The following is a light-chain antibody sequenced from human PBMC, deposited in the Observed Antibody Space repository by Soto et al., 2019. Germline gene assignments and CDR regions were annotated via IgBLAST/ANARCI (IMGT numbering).Light chain of an antibody. Sequence: SYELTQPPSVSVAPGKTARITCGGNNIGVKSVHWYQQRPGQAPVLVIYYDSDRPSGIPERFSGSNSGNTATLTISRVEAGDEADYYCQVWDSSSDHWVFGGGTKVTVL. CDR1: NIGVKS. V-gene: IGLV3-21*01. J-gene: IGLJ3*02. CDR3: QVWDSSSDHWV. CDR2: YDS.